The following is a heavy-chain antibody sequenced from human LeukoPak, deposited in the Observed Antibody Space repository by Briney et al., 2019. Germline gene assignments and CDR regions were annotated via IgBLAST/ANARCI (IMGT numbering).Heavy chain of an antibody. CDR2: VSGSGTNS. J-gene: IGHJ4*02. CDR1: GFTFSSYG. Sequence: PGGSLRLSCTASGFTFSSYGISWVRQAPGKGLEWVSYVSGSGTNSYHADSVKGRFSISRDNSKNPLYLQMNSLRAEDTAMYFCASGYRSGPICAWGQGTLVTVSS. D-gene: IGHD3-16*02. V-gene: IGHV3-48*01. CDR3: ASGYRSGPICA.